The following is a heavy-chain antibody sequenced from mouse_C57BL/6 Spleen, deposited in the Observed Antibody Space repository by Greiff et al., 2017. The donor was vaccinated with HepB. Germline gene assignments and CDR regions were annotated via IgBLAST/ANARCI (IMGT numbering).Heavy chain of an antibody. Sequence: VQLQQSGAELVKPGASVKISCKASGYAFSSYWMNWVKQRPGKGLEWIGQIYPGDGDTNYNGKFKGKATLTADKSSSTAYMQLSSLTSEDSAVYCCARDGGNYLAWFAYWGQGTLVTVSA. J-gene: IGHJ3*01. CDR3: ARDGGNYLAWFAY. CDR2: IYPGDGDT. CDR1: GYAFSSYW. V-gene: IGHV1-80*01. D-gene: IGHD1-1*02.